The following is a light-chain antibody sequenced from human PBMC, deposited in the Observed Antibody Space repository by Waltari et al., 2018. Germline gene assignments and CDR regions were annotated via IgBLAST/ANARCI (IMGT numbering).Light chain of an antibody. Sequence: DIVMTQSPDSLAVSLGERATIHCKTSRTVLYDSNNKNYLAWYQQKQGQPPNLLIYWASTRKSGVPDRVSGSWSEIDFTLTISTLQAEDVAVYYCHQYYNTPYSYGQGTKLEIK. J-gene: IGKJ2*03. CDR2: WAS. V-gene: IGKV4-1*01. CDR3: HQYYNTPYS. CDR1: RTVLYDSNNKNY.